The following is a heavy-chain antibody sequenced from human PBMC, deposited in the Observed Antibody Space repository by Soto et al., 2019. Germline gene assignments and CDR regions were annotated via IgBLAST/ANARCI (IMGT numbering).Heavy chain of an antibody. Sequence: EVQLVESGGGLVQPGRSLRLSCAASGFTFDDYAMHWVRQAPGKGLEWVSGISWNSGSIGYADSVKGRFTISRDNAKNSLYLQMHSLRAEDTALYYCAKGPPVVVPAASDYWGQGTLVTFSS. CDR2: ISWNSGSI. V-gene: IGHV3-9*01. D-gene: IGHD2-2*01. CDR1: GFTFDDYA. CDR3: AKGPPVVVPAASDY. J-gene: IGHJ4*02.